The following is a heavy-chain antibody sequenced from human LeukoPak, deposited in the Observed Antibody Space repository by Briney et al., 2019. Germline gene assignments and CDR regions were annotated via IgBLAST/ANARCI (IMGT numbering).Heavy chain of an antibody. D-gene: IGHD5-18*01. CDR3: ARDRGYSYAIDY. CDR2: ISGSGGST. CDR1: GFTFSSYG. Sequence: GGSLRLSCAASGFTFSSYGMSWVRQAPGKGLEWVSAISGSGGSTYYADSVKGRFTISRDNAKNSLYLQMNSLRAEDTAVYYCARDRGYSYAIDYWGQGTLVTVSS. J-gene: IGHJ4*02. V-gene: IGHV3-23*01.